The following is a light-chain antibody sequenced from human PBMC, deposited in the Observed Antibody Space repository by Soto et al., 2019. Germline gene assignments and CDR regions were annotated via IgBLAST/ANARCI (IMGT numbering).Light chain of an antibody. V-gene: IGKV3-15*01. J-gene: IGKJ4*01. CDR1: QGIRSY. Sequence: EIVMTQSPVALSVSPGERATLSCRASQGIRSYLAWYQQKAGQTPRLLIYGASTRATGIPARFSGSGSGTESTLTISSLQSEDFAVYYCQQYDDWPLTFGGGTKVEIK. CDR3: QQYDDWPLT. CDR2: GAS.